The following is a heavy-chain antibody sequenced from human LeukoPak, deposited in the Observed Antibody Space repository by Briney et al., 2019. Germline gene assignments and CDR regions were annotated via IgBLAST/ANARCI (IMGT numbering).Heavy chain of an antibody. V-gene: IGHV4-59*01. CDR1: AGSITYSY. Sequence: SETLSLTCTVSAGSITYSYWNWIRQPPGKGLEWIGYIYNSGHTNYNPSLKSRVTISEDTSKNQLSLKLSSVTAADTAVYYCARAAVTTSRYFQHWGQGTLVTVSS. D-gene: IGHD4-17*01. CDR2: IYNSGHT. J-gene: IGHJ1*01. CDR3: ARAAVTTSRYFQH.